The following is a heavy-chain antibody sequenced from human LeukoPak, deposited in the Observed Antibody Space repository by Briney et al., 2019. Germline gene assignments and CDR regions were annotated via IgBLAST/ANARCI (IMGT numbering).Heavy chain of an antibody. J-gene: IGHJ5*02. CDR3: ATASSYDSSGYRTGNWFDP. V-gene: IGHV1-24*01. CDR1: GYTLTELS. CDR2: FDPEAGET. D-gene: IGHD3-22*01. Sequence: ASVKVSCKVSGYTLTELSMHWVRQAPGKGLEWMGGFDPEAGETIYAQKFQGRVTMTEDTSTDTAYMELSSLRSEDTAVYYCATASSYDSSGYRTGNWFDPWGQGTLVTVSS.